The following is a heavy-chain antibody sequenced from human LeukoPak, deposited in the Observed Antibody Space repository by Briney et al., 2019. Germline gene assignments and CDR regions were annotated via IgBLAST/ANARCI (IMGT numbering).Heavy chain of an antibody. CDR2: IYYSGST. CDR1: GFTFSTYG. V-gene: IGHV4-38-2*01. CDR3: ARGYCTNAVCSLGPTQA. J-gene: IGHJ4*02. Sequence: GSLRLSCAASGFTFSTYGMTWVRQAPGKGLEWIGSIYYSGSTYYNPSLKSRVTISVDTSKNQFSLKLSSVTAADTAVYYCARGYCTNAVCSLGPTQAWGQGTLVTVSS. D-gene: IGHD2-8*01.